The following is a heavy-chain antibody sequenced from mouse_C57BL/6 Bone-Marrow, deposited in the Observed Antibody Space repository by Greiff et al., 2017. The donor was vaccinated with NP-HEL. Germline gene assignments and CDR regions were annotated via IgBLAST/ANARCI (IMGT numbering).Heavy chain of an antibody. CDR3: ASGGWYFDV. CDR2: IYPGSGNT. V-gene: IGHV1-66*01. Sequence: LQESGPELVKPGASVKISCKASGYSFTSYYIHWVKQRPGQGLEWIGWIYPGSGNTKYNEKFKGKATLTADTSSSTAYMQLSSLTSEDSAVYYCASGGWYFDVWGTGTTVTVSS. J-gene: IGHJ1*03. CDR1: GYSFTSYY.